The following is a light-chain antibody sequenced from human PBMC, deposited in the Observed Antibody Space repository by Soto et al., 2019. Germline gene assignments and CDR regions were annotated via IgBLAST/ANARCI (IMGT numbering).Light chain of an antibody. J-gene: IGKJ4*01. CDR1: QSVSSSY. CDR3: QQYGSSPLT. Sequence: EIVLTQSPGILSLSGGERATLSCRASQSVSSSYLAWYQQKPGQAPRLLIYGASSRATGIPDRFSGSGSGTDFALTISRLEPEDFAVYYCQQYGSSPLTFGGGTKVEIK. CDR2: GAS. V-gene: IGKV3-20*01.